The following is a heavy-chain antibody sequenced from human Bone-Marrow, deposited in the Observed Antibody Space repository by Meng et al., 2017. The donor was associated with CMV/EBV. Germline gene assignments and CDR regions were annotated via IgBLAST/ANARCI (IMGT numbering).Heavy chain of an antibody. V-gene: IGHV1-2*02. CDR1: GYTFTGYY. CDR3: ASPGYCSSTSCHVYYYYGMDV. J-gene: IGHJ6*02. CDR2: INPNSGGT. Sequence: ASVKVSCKASGYTFTGYYMHWVRQAPGQGLEWMGWINPNSGGTNYAQKFQGRVTMTRDTSISTAYMELNRLRSDDTTVYYCASPGYCSSTSCHVYYYYGMDVWGQETTVTVSS. D-gene: IGHD2-2*01.